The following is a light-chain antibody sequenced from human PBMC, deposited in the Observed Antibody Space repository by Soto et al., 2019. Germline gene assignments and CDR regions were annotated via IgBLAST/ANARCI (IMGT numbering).Light chain of an antibody. V-gene: IGLV1-40*01. CDR2: DNT. CDR3: QFFDSLSGSVV. Sequence: QSVLTQTPSVSGAPGQTVTISCTGPTSNVHWYQQLPGTAPKLLIFDNTNRPSGVPDRFSGSKSDTSASLAITGLQAEDEADYYCQFFDSLSGSVVFGGGTKLTVL. CDR1: TSN. J-gene: IGLJ3*02.